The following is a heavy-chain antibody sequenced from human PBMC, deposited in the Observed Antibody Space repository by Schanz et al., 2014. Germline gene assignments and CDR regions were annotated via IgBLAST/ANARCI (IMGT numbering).Heavy chain of an antibody. CDR3: ASGEARVTSSGVVIVPMNV. V-gene: IGHV1-46*01. J-gene: IGHJ6*03. CDR1: GGTFSSST. Sequence: QVQLVQSGAEVKKPGSSVKVSCKASGGTFSSSTLTWVRQAPGQGLEWMGIINPSGGSTSYAQKFQGRVTITRDTSASIVYMELSSLRSEDTAVFFCASGEARVTSSGVVIVPMNVWGKGTTVIDSS. D-gene: IGHD3-3*01. CDR2: INPSGGST.